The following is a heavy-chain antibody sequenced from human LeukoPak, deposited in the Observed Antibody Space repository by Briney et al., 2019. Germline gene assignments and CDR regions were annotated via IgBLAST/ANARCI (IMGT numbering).Heavy chain of an antibody. Sequence: PGGSLRLSCTASGFNFDDHGMTWVRQSPGKGLEWVSSINWNAGKTAYADSVKDRFTISRDNAKNSLYLQMNSLRGEGTALYYCARVTYNSEYSSSFYFDYWGQGTLVTVSS. J-gene: IGHJ4*02. D-gene: IGHD6-6*01. CDR1: GFNFDDHG. CDR2: INWNAGKT. V-gene: IGHV3-20*04. CDR3: ARVTYNSEYSSSFYFDY.